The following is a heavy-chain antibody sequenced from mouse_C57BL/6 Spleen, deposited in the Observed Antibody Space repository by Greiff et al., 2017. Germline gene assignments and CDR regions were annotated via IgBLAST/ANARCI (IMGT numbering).Heavy chain of an antibody. V-gene: IGHV3-1*01. Sequence: ESGPGMVKPSQSLSLTCTVTGYSITSGYDWHWIRHFPGNKLEWMGYISYSGSTNYNPSLKSRISITHDTSKNHFFLKLNSVTTEDTATYYCARGGYYYGSSYGYFDVWGTGTTVTVSS. J-gene: IGHJ1*03. CDR3: ARGGYYYGSSYGYFDV. CDR1: GYSITSGYD. D-gene: IGHD1-1*01. CDR2: ISYSGST.